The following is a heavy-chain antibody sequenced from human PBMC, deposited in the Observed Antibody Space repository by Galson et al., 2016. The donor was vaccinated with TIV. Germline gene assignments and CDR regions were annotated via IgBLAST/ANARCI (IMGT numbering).Heavy chain of an antibody. CDR3: ARDQDSGAYFDY. J-gene: IGHJ4*02. D-gene: IGHD2-15*01. CDR2: IYHSGST. Sequence: TLSLTCTVSGGSISSNGIFWSWIRQHPGKGLEWIGYIYHSGSTHYNPSLKSRVAMSVDTSKNQFSLTLTSVTAADTAAYYCARDQDSGAYFDYWGQGTLVTVSS. V-gene: IGHV4-31*03. CDR1: GGSISSNGIF.